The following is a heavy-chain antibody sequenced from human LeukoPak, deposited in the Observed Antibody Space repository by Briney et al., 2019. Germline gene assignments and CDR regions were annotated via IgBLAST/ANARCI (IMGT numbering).Heavy chain of an antibody. CDR1: GRSISSYY. Sequence: PSETLSLTCTVSGRSISSYYWSWIRQPPGKGLEWIGYIYYSGSTNYNPSLKSRATISVDTSKNQFSLKLSSATAANTAVYYCARRQYSSSWYFDYWGQGTLVAVSS. D-gene: IGHD6-13*01. CDR2: IYYSGST. J-gene: IGHJ4*02. CDR3: ARRQYSSSWYFDY. V-gene: IGHV4-59*01.